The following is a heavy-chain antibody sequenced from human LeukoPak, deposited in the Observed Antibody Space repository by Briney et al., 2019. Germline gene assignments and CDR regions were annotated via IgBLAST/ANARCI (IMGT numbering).Heavy chain of an antibody. CDR3: ARERLVVVVPAANLNWFDP. CDR2: IYTSGST. CDR1: GGSISSYY. V-gene: IGHV4-4*07. J-gene: IGHJ5*02. D-gene: IGHD2-2*01. Sequence: SETLSLTCTVSGGSISSYYWSWIRQPAGKGLEWIGRIYTSGSTNYNPSLKSRVTMSVDTSKKQFSLKLSSVTAADTAVYYCARERLVVVVPAANLNWFDPWGQGTLVTVSS.